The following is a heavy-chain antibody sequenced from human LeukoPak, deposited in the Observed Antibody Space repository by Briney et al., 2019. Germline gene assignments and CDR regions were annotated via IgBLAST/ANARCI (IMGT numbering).Heavy chain of an antibody. V-gene: IGHV1-8*01. CDR3: ARVFQGDYYYYMDV. CDR1: GYTFTSYD. J-gene: IGHJ6*03. D-gene: IGHD3-9*01. CDR2: MNPNSGNT. Sequence: VASVKVSCKASGYTFTSYDINWVRQATGQGLEWMGWMNPNSGNTGYAQKFQGRVTMTRNTSISTAYMELSSLRSEDTAVYYCARVFQGDYYYYMDVWGKGTMVTISS.